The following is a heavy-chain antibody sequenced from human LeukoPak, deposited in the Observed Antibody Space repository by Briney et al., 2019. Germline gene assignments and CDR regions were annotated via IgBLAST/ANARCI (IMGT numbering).Heavy chain of an antibody. D-gene: IGHD2-2*01. V-gene: IGHV3-7*04. CDR2: IKKQDGSEK. CDR3: AKDRYSTSSTFTINPFDY. CDR1: GFTFSSYW. Sequence: GGSLRLSCATSGFTFSSYWMSWVRQAPGRGLEWVANIKKQDGSEKYYVDSVKGRFTISRDNSKRTVDLQMNSLRLEDTAIYYCAKDRYSTSSTFTINPFDYWGQGILVTVSS. J-gene: IGHJ4*02.